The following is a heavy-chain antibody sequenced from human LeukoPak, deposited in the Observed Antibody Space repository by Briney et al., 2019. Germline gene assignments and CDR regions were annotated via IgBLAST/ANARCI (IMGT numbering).Heavy chain of an antibody. CDR3: ARRVVNNRNWYFNL. Sequence: GESPQISCKGSGYSFTRNWIGWVRQMPGKGLEWMGIIYPGDSDTRYSPSFQGQVTISADKSINTAYLQWSSLKASDTAMYYCARRVVNNRNWYFNLWGRGTLVTVSS. J-gene: IGHJ2*01. D-gene: IGHD4-23*01. V-gene: IGHV5-51*01. CDR2: IYPGDSDT. CDR1: GYSFTRNW.